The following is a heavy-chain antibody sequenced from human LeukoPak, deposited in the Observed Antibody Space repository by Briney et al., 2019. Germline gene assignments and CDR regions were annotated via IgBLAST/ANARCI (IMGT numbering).Heavy chain of an antibody. CDR1: GFTFSSYA. CDR2: ISYDGSNK. V-gene: IGHV3-30-3*01. Sequence: GGSLRLSCAASGFTFSSYAMHWVRQAPGKGLEWVAVISYDGSNKYYADSVKGRFTISRDNSKNTLYLQVNSLRAEDTAVYYCARDKVLVGGFDPWGQGTLVTVSS. D-gene: IGHD2-8*02. CDR3: ARDKVLVGGFDP. J-gene: IGHJ5*02.